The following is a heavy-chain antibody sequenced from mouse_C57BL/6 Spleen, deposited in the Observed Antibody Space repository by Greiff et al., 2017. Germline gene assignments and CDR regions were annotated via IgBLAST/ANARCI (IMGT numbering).Heavy chain of an antibody. D-gene: IGHD1-1*01. J-gene: IGHJ4*01. CDR3: TTTVRGAMDY. CDR2: IDPENGDT. V-gene: IGHV14-4*01. CDR1: GFNIKDDY. Sequence: VQLQQSGAALVRPGASVKLSCTASGFNIKDDYMHWVKQRPEQGLEWIGWIDPENGDTEYASKFQGKATITADTSSNTAYLQLSSLTSEDTAVYYCTTTVRGAMDYWGQGTSVTVSS.